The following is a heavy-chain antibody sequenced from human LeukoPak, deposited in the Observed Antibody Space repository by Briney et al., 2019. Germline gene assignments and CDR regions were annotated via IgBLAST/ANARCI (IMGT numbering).Heavy chain of an antibody. CDR1: GFTFDDYA. D-gene: IGHD3-10*01. V-gene: IGHV3-9*01. CDR2: ISWNSGSI. J-gene: IGHJ3*02. CDR3: AKGIRPYYYGSGSYYNDAFDI. Sequence: GGSLRLSCAASGFTFDDYAMHWVRQAPGKGLEWVSGISWNSGSIGYADSVKGRFTISRDNAKNSLYLQMNSLRAEDTALYYCAKGIRPYYYGSGSYYNDAFDIWGQGTMVTVSS.